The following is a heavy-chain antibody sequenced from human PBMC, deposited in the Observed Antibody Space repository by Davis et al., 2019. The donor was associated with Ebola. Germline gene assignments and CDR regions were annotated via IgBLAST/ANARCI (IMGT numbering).Heavy chain of an antibody. Sequence: GESLKISCAASGFTFTSYWMSWVRQVPGKGLEWVANMKPDGNEKNYGDPVKALFPISRDNAKNSLHLQMNSLRPEDTAVYYCARGPDYGIRADFFDRWGPGTLVTVSS. CDR2: MKPDGNEK. D-gene: IGHD4-17*01. CDR3: ARGPDYGIRADFFDR. J-gene: IGHJ4*02. CDR1: GFTFTSYW. V-gene: IGHV3-7*01.